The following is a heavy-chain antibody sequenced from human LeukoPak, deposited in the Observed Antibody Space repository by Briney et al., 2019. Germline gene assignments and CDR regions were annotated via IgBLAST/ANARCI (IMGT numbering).Heavy chain of an antibody. D-gene: IGHD4-17*01. CDR1: GYTFTSYG. CDR2: ISAYNGNT. J-gene: IGHJ4*02. CDR3: ATTVTTDRYFDY. Sequence: ASVKVSCKASGYTFTSYGISWVRQAPGQGLEWMGWISAYNGNTNYAQKLQGRVTMTTDTSTSTAYMELRSLRSDDTAVYYCATTVTTDRYFDYWGQGTLVTVSS. V-gene: IGHV1-18*01.